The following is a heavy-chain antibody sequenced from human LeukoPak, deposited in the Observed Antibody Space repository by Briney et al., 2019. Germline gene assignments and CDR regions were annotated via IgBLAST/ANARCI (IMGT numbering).Heavy chain of an antibody. CDR3: ATLDIVVVPAAKVGRNPFDY. Sequence: GGSLRLSCAASGFTFSSYAMSWVRQAPGKGLEWVSAISGSGGSTYYADSVKGRFTISRDNSKNTLYLQMNSLRAEDTAVYYCATLDIVVVPAAKVGRNPFDYWGQGTLVTVSS. CDR1: GFTFSSYA. J-gene: IGHJ4*02. CDR2: ISGSGGST. V-gene: IGHV3-23*01. D-gene: IGHD2-2*01.